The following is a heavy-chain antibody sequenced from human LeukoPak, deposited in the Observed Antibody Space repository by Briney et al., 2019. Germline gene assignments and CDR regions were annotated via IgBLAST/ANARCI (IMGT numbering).Heavy chain of an antibody. D-gene: IGHD3-22*01. V-gene: IGHV3-23*01. Sequence: GGSLTLSCTASGFTFSSYAMRWLRQAPGKGPEWVSSISGSGGHTYFADSVKGRFTISRDNSKNTLDLQMNSLKVEDTAVYYCAKFRYHSNDNNYLDFNYWGQGTLVTVSS. CDR2: ISGSGGHT. CDR3: AKFRYHSNDNNYLDFNY. J-gene: IGHJ4*02. CDR1: GFTFSSYA.